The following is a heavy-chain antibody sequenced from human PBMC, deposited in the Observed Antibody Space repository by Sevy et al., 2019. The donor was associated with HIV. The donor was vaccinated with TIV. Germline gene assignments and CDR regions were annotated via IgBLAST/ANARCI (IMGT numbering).Heavy chain of an antibody. J-gene: IGHJ6*04. CDR1: GFTFSSYW. Sequence: GGSLRLSCAASGFTFSSYWVNWVRQAPGKGLEWVANIKEDGSDKYYVDSVKGRFTISRDNAQNSLYLEMNSLRAEDTAVYYGARWDVWGKGTTVTVSS. CDR3: ARWDV. CDR2: IKEDGSDK. V-gene: IGHV3-7*01.